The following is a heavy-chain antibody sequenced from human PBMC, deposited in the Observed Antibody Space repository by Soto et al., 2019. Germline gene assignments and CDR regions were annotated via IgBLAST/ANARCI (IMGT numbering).Heavy chain of an antibody. J-gene: IGHJ5*01. V-gene: IGHV1-18*01. D-gene: IGHD3-16*01. CDR3: AKDGGQTVVDS. CDR2: ISGYNGRT. Sequence: QVQLVQSGAEVKKPGASVTVSCKASGYTFSTDGISWVRQAPGQGLEWMGWISGYNGRTKNAQKFQGRVTMTTDTSTSTAYMALSSLTSDDTAVYYCAKDGGQTVVDSWGQGTLVTVSS. CDR1: GYTFSTDG.